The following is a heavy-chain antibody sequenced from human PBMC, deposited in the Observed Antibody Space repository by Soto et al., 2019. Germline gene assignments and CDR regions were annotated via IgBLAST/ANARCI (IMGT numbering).Heavy chain of an antibody. D-gene: IGHD5-12*01. CDR2: ISYDGSNK. Sequence: QVQLVESGGGVVQPGRSLRLSCAASGFTFSSYAMHWVRQAPGKGLEWVAVISYDGSNKYYADSVKGRFTISRDNSKNTLYLQMNSPRAEDTAVYYCARERWLRHFDYWGQGTLVTVSS. J-gene: IGHJ4*02. CDR1: GFTFSSYA. V-gene: IGHV3-30*04. CDR3: ARERWLRHFDY.